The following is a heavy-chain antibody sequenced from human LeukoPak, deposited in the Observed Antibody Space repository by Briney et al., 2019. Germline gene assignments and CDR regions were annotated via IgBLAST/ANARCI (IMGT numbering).Heavy chain of an antibody. CDR1: GVSFSGYY. CDR3: ASGLSRDIVVVPAANNFDY. V-gene: IGHV4-34*01. J-gene: IGHJ4*02. CDR2: INHSGST. D-gene: IGHD2-2*01. Sequence: PSETLSLTCAVCGVSFSGYYWRWLRQPPGKGREGVGEINHSGSTNYNPSLESRVTISVDTPKHQFSLKLSSVTAADTAVYHCASGLSRDIVVVPAANNFDYWGQGTLVTVSS.